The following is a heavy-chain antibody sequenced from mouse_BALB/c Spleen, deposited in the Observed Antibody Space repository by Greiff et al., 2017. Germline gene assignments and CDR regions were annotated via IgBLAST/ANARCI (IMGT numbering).Heavy chain of an antibody. CDR2: IDPANGNT. V-gene: IGHV14-3*02. D-gene: IGHD1-1*01. J-gene: IGHJ2*01. Sequence: VQLQQSGAELVKPGASVKLSCTASGFNIKDTYMHWVKQRPEQGLEWIGRIDPANGNTKYDPKFQGKATITADTSSNTAYLQLSSLTSEDTAVYYCAFITTVQGYFDYWGQGTTLTVSS. CDR1: GFNIKDTY. CDR3: AFITTVQGYFDY.